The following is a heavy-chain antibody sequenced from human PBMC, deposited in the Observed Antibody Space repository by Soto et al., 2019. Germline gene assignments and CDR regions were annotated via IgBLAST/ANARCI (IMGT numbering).Heavy chain of an antibody. CDR1: GFTFSSYS. V-gene: IGHV3-21*01. Sequence: GGSLRLSCAASGFTFSSYSMNWVRQAPGKGLEWVSSISSSSYIYYADSVKGRFTISRDNAKNSLYLQMNSLRAEDTAVYYCARSVYSGYKSVFAFDIWGQGTMVTVSS. CDR2: ISSSSYI. CDR3: ARSVYSGYKSVFAFDI. D-gene: IGHD5-12*01. J-gene: IGHJ3*02.